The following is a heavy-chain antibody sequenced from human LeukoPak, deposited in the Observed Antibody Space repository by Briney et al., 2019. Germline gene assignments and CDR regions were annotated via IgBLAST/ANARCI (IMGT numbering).Heavy chain of an antibody. J-gene: IGHJ5*02. CDR3: ARDKDSPRWFDP. V-gene: IGHV1-69*13. Sequence: ASVKVSCKASGGTFSSYAISWVRQAPGQGLEWMGGIIPIFGTANYAQKFQGRVTITADESTSTAYMELSSLRSEDTAVYYCARDKDSPRWFDPWGQGTLVTVSS. CDR1: GGTFSSYA. CDR2: IIPIFGTA.